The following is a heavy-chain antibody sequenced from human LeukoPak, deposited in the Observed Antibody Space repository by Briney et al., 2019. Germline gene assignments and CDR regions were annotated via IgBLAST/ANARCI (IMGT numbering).Heavy chain of an antibody. D-gene: IGHD5-18*01. CDR3: ARLKGYSSRFDP. CDR1: GGSISGYY. Sequence: SETLSLTCAVYGGSISGYYWIWIRQPPGKGLEWIGEINHSGSTNYNPSLKSRVTISVDTSKNQFSLKLSSVTAADTAVYYCARLKGYSSRFDPWGQGTLVTVSS. V-gene: IGHV4-34*01. J-gene: IGHJ5*02. CDR2: INHSGST.